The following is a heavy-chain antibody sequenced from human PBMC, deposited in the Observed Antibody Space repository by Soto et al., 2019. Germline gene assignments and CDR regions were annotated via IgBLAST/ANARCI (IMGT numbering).Heavy chain of an antibody. Sequence: SETLSLTCTVSGGSISSGGYYWSWIRQHPGKGLEWIGYIYYSGSTYYNPSLKSRVTISVDTSKNQFSLKLSSVTAADTAVYYCARDTANTVPPYYGMDVWGQGTTVTVSS. D-gene: IGHD4-17*01. J-gene: IGHJ6*02. CDR3: ARDTANTVPPYYGMDV. V-gene: IGHV4-31*03. CDR2: IYYSGST. CDR1: GGSISSGGYY.